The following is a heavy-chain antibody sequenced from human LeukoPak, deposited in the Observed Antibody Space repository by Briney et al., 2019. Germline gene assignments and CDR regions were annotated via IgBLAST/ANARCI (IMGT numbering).Heavy chain of an antibody. CDR3: AKDTRTISCLEY. D-gene: IGHD3-3*01. CDR2: IWYDGSNK. J-gene: IGHJ4*02. Sequence: GRSLRLSCAASGFTFSSYGMHWVRQAPGKGLEWVAVIWYDGSNKYYADSVKGRFTISRDNSKNTLYLQMNSLRAEDTAVYYCAKDTRTISCLEYWGQGTLVTVSS. CDR1: GFTFSSYG. V-gene: IGHV3-33*06.